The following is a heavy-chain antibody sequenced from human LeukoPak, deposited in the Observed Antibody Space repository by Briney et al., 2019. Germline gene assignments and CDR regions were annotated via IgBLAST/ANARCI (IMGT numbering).Heavy chain of an antibody. CDR1: GFTFSSYA. Sequence: GGSLRLSCAASGFTFSSYAMSWVRQAPGKGLEWVSAISGSGGSTYYADSVKGRFTISRDNSKNTLYLQMNSLRAEDTAVYYCAKDPNSGSYYPHYFDYWGQGTLVTVSS. J-gene: IGHJ4*02. D-gene: IGHD1-26*01. V-gene: IGHV3-23*01. CDR3: AKDPNSGSYYPHYFDY. CDR2: ISGSGGST.